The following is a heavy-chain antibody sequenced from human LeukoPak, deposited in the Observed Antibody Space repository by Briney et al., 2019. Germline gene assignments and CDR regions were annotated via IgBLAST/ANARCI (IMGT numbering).Heavy chain of an antibody. CDR3: ARGEERWLQLDCPDY. CDR1: GYTFTGYY. D-gene: IGHD5-24*01. V-gene: IGHV1-2*06. CDR2: INPNSGGT. J-gene: IGHJ4*02. Sequence: ASVNVSFKASGYTFTGYYMHWVRQAPGQGLEWMGRINPNSGGTNYAQKFQGRVTMTRDTSISTAYMELSRLRSDDTAVYYCARGEERWLQLDCPDYWGQGTLVTVSP.